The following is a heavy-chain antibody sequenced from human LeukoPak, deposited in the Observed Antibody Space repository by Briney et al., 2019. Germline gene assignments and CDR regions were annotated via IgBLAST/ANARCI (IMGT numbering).Heavy chain of an antibody. CDR2: IYYSGST. CDR1: GYSINSGYY. CDR3: ARHPRYSGSYYFDY. V-gene: IGHV4-38-2*01. D-gene: IGHD1-26*01. Sequence: SETLSLTCAVSGYSINSGYYWGWIRQPPGKGLEWIGYIYYSGSTNYNPSLKSRVTISVDTSKNQFSLKLSSVTAADTAVYYCARHPRYSGSYYFDYWGQGTLVTVSS. J-gene: IGHJ4*02.